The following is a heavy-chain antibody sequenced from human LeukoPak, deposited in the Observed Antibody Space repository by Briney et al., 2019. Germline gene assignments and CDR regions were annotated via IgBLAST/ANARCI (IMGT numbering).Heavy chain of an antibody. CDR2: IYYSGST. CDR1: GGSISSGDYY. V-gene: IGHV4-30-4*01. J-gene: IGHJ5*02. CDR3: ASLYDSSGNWFDP. D-gene: IGHD3-22*01. Sequence: SQTLSLTCTVSGGSISSGDYYWSWVRQPPGKGLEWIGYIYYSGSTYYNPSLKSRVTISVNTSKNQFSLKLSSVTAADTAVYYCASLYDSSGNWFDPGGQGTRVTVFS.